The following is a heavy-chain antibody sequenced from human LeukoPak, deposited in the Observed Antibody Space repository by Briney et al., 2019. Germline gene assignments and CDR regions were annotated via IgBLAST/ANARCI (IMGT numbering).Heavy chain of an antibody. Sequence: SGGSLRLSCAASGFTFSSYSMNWVRQAPGKGLEWVSSISSSSSYIYYADSVKGRFTISRDNAKNSLYLQMNSLRAEDTAVYYCAREEQQLASGALDYWGQGTLVTVSS. CDR2: ISSSSSYI. D-gene: IGHD6-13*01. J-gene: IGHJ4*02. CDR3: AREEQQLASGALDY. CDR1: GFTFSSYS. V-gene: IGHV3-21*01.